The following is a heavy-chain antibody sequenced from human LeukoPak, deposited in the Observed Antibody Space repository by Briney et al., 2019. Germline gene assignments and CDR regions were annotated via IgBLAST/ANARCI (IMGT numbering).Heavy chain of an antibody. CDR1: GFTFSSYG. V-gene: IGHV3-23*01. CDR3: AKRGSGYNQFDY. CDR2: ISGSGGST. D-gene: IGHD3-3*01. Sequence: PGGSLRLSCAASGFTFSSYGMSWVRQAPGKGLEWVSGISGSGGSTYYADSVKGRFTISRDNSKNTLYLQMNSLRDEDTAVYYCAKRGSGYNQFDYWGQGTLVTVSS. J-gene: IGHJ4*02.